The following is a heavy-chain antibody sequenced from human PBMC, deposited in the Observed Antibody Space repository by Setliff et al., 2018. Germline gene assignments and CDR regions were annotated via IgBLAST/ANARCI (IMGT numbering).Heavy chain of an antibody. D-gene: IGHD1-1*01. V-gene: IGHV3-23*01. Sequence: PGGSLRLSCAASGFTFSSYAMTWVRQAPGKGLEWVSAIRGSGDATSYADSVKGRFTVSRDNSKSTFYLQMTSLRAEDTAVYYCAKDRDNRWHNFDSWGHGVLVTVSS. CDR1: GFTFSSYA. CDR3: AKDRDNRWHNFDS. CDR2: IRGSGDAT. J-gene: IGHJ4*01.